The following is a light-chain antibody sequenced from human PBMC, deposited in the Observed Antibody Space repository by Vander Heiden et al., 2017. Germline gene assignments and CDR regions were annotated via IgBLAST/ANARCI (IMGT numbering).Light chain of an antibody. J-gene: IGKJ2*01. V-gene: IGKV1-5*01. CDR2: DAS. CDR1: QSISNW. Sequence: DIQMTQSPSTLSASVGDRVTITCRASQSISNWLGWYQQKPGKAPKLLIYDASSLESGVPSRFSGSGSGTEFTLTISSLQPDDFATYYCQQYNSYSYTFGQGTKLEIK. CDR3: QQYNSYSYT.